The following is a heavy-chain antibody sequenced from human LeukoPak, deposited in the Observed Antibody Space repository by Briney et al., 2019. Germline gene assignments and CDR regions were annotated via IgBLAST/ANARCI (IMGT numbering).Heavy chain of an antibody. V-gene: IGHV1-69*13. CDR2: IIPIFGTA. J-gene: IGHJ4*02. D-gene: IGHD3-10*01. CDR1: GGTFSSYA. Sequence: ASVKVPCKASGGTFSSYAISWVRQAPGQGLEWMGGIIPIFGTANYAQKFQGRVTITADESTSTAYMELSSLRSEDTAVYYCARDRELWFGELLYGGYFDYWGQGTLVTVSS. CDR3: ARDRELWFGELLYGGYFDY.